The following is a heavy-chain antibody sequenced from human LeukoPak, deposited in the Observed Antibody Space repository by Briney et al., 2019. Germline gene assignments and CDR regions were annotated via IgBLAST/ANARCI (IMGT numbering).Heavy chain of an antibody. V-gene: IGHV5-51*01. CDR2: IYPGDSDT. CDR3: ARHPGQVPDY. CDR1: GYSFTNYW. J-gene: IGHJ4*02. Sequence: RSGESLKISCKGSGYSFTNYWIGWVRQMPGKGLEWMGIIYPGDSDTRYSPSFQGQVTISAGESISTAYLQWGSLKASDTAMYYCARHPGQVPDYWGQGTLVTVSS.